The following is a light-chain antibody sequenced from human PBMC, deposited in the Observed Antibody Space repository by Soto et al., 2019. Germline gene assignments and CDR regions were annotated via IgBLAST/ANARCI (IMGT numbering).Light chain of an antibody. CDR3: LQDYNDTWT. V-gene: IGKV1-5*01. J-gene: IGKJ1*01. Sequence: IQLTQSPSTVSAYGGDSVTITCRASQSFXTWLAWYQQRPGKAPKLLXDNVSSLQRGGPSRLSGSGYGTDFTLTISSLQPEDFATYYCLQDYNDTWTFGQGTKVDIK. CDR2: NVS. CDR1: QSFXTW.